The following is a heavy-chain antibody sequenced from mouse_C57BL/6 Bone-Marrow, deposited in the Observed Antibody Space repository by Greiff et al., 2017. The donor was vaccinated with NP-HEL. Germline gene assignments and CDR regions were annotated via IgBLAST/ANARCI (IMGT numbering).Heavy chain of an antibody. J-gene: IGHJ3*01. D-gene: IGHD2-4*01. V-gene: IGHV1-81*01. CDR2: IYPRSGNT. CDR3: ARGYDYVWFAY. Sequence: QVQLKQSGAELARPGASVKLSCKASGYTFTSYGISWVKQRTGQGLEWIGEIYPRSGNTYYNEKFKGKATLTADKSSSTAYMELRSLTSEDSAVYSCARGYDYVWFAYWGQGTLVTVSA. CDR1: GYTFTSYG.